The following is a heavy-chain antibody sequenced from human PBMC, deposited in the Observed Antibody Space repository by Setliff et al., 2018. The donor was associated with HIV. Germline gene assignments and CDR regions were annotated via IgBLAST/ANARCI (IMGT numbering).Heavy chain of an antibody. D-gene: IGHD2-21*02. CDR3: ATLDHSGGNFLAY. CDR2: MMTIFSTT. V-gene: IGHV1-69*05. Sequence: GASVKVSCKSSAGSFSIFAINWVRQAPGQGLEWMGGMMTIFSTTNYARKFQGRVTITTDESTGTAYMELSNLRSGGPAVYYCATLDHSGGNFLAYWGQGSLVTVSS. CDR1: AGSFSIFA. J-gene: IGHJ4*02.